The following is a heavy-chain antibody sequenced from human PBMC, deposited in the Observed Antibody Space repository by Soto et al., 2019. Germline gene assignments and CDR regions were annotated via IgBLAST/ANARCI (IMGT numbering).Heavy chain of an antibody. J-gene: IGHJ4*02. CDR1: GGTFSSYT. V-gene: IGHV1-69*08. D-gene: IGHD6-19*01. CDR2: IIPILGIA. Sequence: QVQLVQSGAEVKKPGSSVKVSCKASGGTFSSYTISWVRQAPGQGLEWMGRIIPILGIANYAQKFQGRVTITADKSTSTAYMELSSLRSEDTAVYYCAREYSSGPIDSWGQGTLVTVSS. CDR3: AREYSSGPIDS.